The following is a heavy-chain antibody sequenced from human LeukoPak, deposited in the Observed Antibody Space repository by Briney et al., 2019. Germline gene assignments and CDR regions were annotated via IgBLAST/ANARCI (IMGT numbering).Heavy chain of an antibody. CDR1: GFTFSSYA. CDR3: AKDRGGTYFVDF. D-gene: IGHD1-26*01. CDR2: ISGRGGST. J-gene: IGHJ4*02. V-gene: IGHV3-23*01. Sequence: GGSLGLSCAASGFTFSSYAMTWVRQAPGKGLEWVSVISGRGGSTYYADSAKGRFTISRDNSKNTLYLQMNSLRAEDTAVYYCAKDRGGTYFVDFWGQGTLVTVSS.